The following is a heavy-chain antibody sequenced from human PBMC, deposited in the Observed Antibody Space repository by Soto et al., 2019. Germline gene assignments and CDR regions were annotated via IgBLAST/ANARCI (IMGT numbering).Heavy chain of an antibody. CDR2: IYYSGST. CDR1: GVSISSGGYY. J-gene: IGHJ4*02. V-gene: IGHV4-31*03. Sequence: QVQLQESGPGLVKPSQTLSLTCTVSGVSISSGGYYWSWIRQPPGKGLAWIGYIYYSGSTYYNPSLKSRVTISVDTSKNQFSLKLSSVTAADTAVYYCARSPIVVVTAYFDYWGQGTLVTVSS. CDR3: ARSPIVVVTAYFDY. D-gene: IGHD2-21*02.